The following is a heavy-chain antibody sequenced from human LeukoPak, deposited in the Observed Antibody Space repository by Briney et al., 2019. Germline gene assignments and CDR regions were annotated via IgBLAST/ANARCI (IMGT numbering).Heavy chain of an antibody. J-gene: IGHJ4*02. CDR2: INPNSGGT. CDR3: ARDYYDSGGYPRPGY. V-gene: IGHV1-2*02. D-gene: IGHD3-22*01. CDR1: GYTFTGYY. Sequence: ASVKVSCKASGYTFTGYYMHWVRQAPGQGLEWMGWINPNSGGTNYAQKFQGRVTMTRDTSISTAYMELSRLRSDDTAVYYCARDYYDSGGYPRPGYWGQETLVTVSS.